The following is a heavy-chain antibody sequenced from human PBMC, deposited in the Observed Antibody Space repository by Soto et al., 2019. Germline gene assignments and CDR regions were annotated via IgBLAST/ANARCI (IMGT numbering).Heavy chain of an antibody. J-gene: IGHJ4*02. CDR2: IKQDGSEK. CDR1: GFTFSSYW. CDR3: GRIAAAGHSPTFDD. D-gene: IGHD6-25*01. Sequence: PVGSVRLSCAASGFTFSSYWMSWVRQAPGKGLEWVANIKQDGSEKYYVDSVKSRFTISRENAKNSLYLQMNSLRAEDTAVYYCGRIAAAGHSPTFDDWAKGTPVTV. V-gene: IGHV3-7*01.